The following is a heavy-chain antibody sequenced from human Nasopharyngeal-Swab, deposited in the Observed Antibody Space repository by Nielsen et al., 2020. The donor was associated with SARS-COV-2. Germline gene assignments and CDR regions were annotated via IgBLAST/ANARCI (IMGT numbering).Heavy chain of an antibody. J-gene: IGHJ6*02. CDR2: INAGNGNT. CDR3: ASWVVATRDTNYYYYGMDV. Sequence: WVRQAPGQRLEWMGWINAGNGNTKYSQKFQGRVTITRDTSASTAYMELSSPRSEDTAVYYCASWVVATRDTNYYYYGMDVWGQGTTVTVSS. V-gene: IGHV1-3*01. D-gene: IGHD5-12*01.